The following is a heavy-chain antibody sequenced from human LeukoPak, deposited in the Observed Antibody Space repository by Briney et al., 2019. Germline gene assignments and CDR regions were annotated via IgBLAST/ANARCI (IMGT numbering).Heavy chain of an antibody. CDR3: ARGSSWYMASQGTFDY. V-gene: IGHV6-1*01. D-gene: IGHD6-13*01. J-gene: IGHJ4*02. CDR2: TYYRSKWYN. Sequence: SQTLSLTSAISGDSVSSNSAAWNWIRQSPPRGLEWLGRTYYRSKWYNDYAVSVKSRITINPDTSKNQFSLQLNSVTPEDAAVYYCARGSSWYMASQGTFDYWGQGTLVTVSS. CDR1: GDSVSSNSAA.